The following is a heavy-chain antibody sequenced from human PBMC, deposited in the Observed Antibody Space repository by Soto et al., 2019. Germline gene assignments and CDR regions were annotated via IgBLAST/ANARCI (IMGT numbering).Heavy chain of an antibody. D-gene: IGHD5-18*01. CDR3: ARAPALHVDTAQQFDY. CDR2: ISAYNGNT. CDR1: GYTFTSYG. J-gene: IGHJ4*02. Sequence: QVQLVQSGAEVKKPGASVRVSCNASGYTFTSYGVSWVRQAPGQGLECMGWISAYNGNTQYAQKLKGRLTMTTDTSTSTAYIELRSLRSDATAMYYCARAPALHVDTAQQFDYWGQGTLVTVSS. V-gene: IGHV1-18*04.